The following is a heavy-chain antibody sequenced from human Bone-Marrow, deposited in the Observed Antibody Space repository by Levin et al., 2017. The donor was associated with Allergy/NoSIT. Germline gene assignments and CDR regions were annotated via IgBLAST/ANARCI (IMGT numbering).Heavy chain of an antibody. V-gene: IGHV3-53*01. CDR2: IYSGGST. Sequence: GGSLRLSCAASGFTVSSNYMSWVRQAPGKGLEWVSVIYSGGSTYYADSVKGRFTISRDNSKNTLYLQMNSLRAEDTAVYYCARDGSGYYDYYGMDVWGQGTTVTVSS. D-gene: IGHD6-19*01. CDR1: GFTVSSNY. CDR3: ARDGSGYYDYYGMDV. J-gene: IGHJ6*02.